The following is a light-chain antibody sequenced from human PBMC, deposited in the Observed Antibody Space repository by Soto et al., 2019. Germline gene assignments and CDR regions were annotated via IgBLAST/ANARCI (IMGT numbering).Light chain of an antibody. J-gene: IGLJ1*01. CDR2: EVS. Sequence: QSVLTQPPSASGSPGQSVTISCTGTSSDVGCYNYVSWYQQHPGKAPKLMIYEVSKRPSGVHDRFSGSKSGNTASLTVSGLQAEDEADYYCSSYAGSNNPYVFGTGTKVTVL. CDR3: SSYAGSNNPYV. V-gene: IGLV2-8*01. CDR1: SSDVGCYNY.